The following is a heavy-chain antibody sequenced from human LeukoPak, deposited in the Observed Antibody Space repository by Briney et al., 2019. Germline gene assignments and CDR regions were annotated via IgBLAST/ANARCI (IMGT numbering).Heavy chain of an antibody. D-gene: IGHD5-12*01. CDR2: IYYSGST. V-gene: IGHV4-39*07. CDR1: GGSISSSSYY. CDR3: ARACSDPNGYDSFVTHRYRYFDY. J-gene: IGHJ4*02. Sequence: KSSETLSLTCTVSGGSISSSSYYWGWIRQPPGKGLEWIGSIYYSGSTYHNPSLKSRVTISVDTSKNQFSLNLSSVTAADTAVYYCARACSDPNGYDSFVTHRYRYFDYWGQGTLVTVSS.